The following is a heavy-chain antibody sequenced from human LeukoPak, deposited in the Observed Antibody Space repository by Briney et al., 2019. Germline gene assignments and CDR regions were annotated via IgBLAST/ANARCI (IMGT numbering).Heavy chain of an antibody. J-gene: IGHJ4*02. CDR1: GGSISSSSYY. Sequence: KPSETLSLTCTVSGGSISSSSYYWGWIRQPPGKGLEGSGSIYYSGSTYYNPSLKSQLTISVDTSKNQLSLKLSSVTAADTAVYYCARQGYYDSSPLGYWGQGTLVTVSS. V-gene: IGHV4-39*01. CDR2: IYYSGST. D-gene: IGHD3-22*01. CDR3: ARQGYYDSSPLGY.